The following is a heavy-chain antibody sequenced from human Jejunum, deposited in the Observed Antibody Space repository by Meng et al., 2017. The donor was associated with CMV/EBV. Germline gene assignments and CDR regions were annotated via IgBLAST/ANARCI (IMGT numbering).Heavy chain of an antibody. D-gene: IGHD6-6*01. CDR1: TFKSYA. J-gene: IGHJ6*02. Sequence: TFKSYAVNWVGQAPGEGLEWVACITGSGTPIYYADSMKSRFTFSRDDTKNSLYLQMNSLRAEDTAVYYCARDRYSSSTDHYYGMDVWGQGTTVTVSS. CDR3: ARDRYSSSTDHYYGMDV. CDR2: ITGSGTPI. V-gene: IGHV3-48*03.